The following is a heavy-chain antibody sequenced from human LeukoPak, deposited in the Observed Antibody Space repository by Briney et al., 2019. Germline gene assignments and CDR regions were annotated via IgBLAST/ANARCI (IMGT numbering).Heavy chain of an antibody. CDR2: ISYDGSNK. V-gene: IGHV3-30*18. CDR3: AKDSKIVGATFRSYHYMDV. Sequence: RGGSLRLSCAASGFTFSSYGMHWGRQAPGKGLGWVAVISYDGSNKYYADSVKGRFTISRDNSKNTLYLQMNSPRAEDTAVYYCAKDSKIVGATFRSYHYMDVWGKGTAVTVSS. D-gene: IGHD1-26*01. CDR1: GFTFSSYG. J-gene: IGHJ6*03.